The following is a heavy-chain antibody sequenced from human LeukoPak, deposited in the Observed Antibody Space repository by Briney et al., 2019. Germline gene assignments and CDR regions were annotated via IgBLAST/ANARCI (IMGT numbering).Heavy chain of an antibody. Sequence: GGSLRLSCAASGFTFSSYEMNWVRQAPGKGLEWVSYISSSGSTIYYADSVKGRFTISRDNAKNSLYLQMNSLRAEDTAVYYCAGGLASYYDYVWGSYRLGAFDIWGQGTMVTVSS. V-gene: IGHV3-48*03. D-gene: IGHD3-16*02. J-gene: IGHJ3*02. CDR2: ISSSGSTI. CDR3: AGGLASYYDYVWGSYRLGAFDI. CDR1: GFTFSSYE.